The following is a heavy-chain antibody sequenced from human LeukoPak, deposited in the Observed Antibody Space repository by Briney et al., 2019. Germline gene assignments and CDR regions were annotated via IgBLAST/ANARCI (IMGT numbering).Heavy chain of an antibody. CDR3: ARVWSSSWYGAHYYYYYYMDV. CDR2: IKHFGST. D-gene: IGHD6-13*01. CDR1: GGSFCGYY. V-gene: IGHV4-34*01. Sequence: PSQTPSLTCAVYGGSFCGYYGSRIRQPPGHGLKWIGEIKHFGSTNSNPSLKSRVTISVDTSKNQFSLKLSYVTAADTAVYYCARVWSSSWYGAHYYYYYYMDVWGKGTTVTVSS. J-gene: IGHJ6*03.